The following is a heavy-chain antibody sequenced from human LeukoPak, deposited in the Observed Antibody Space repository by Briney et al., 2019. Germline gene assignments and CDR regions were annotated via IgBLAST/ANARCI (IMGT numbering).Heavy chain of an antibody. CDR2: INWNGGST. D-gene: IGHD3-22*01. V-gene: IGHV3-20*04. CDR1: RFTFDDYG. Sequence: PGGSLRLSCAASRFTFDDYGMSWVRQAPGKGLEWVSGINWNGGSTGYADSVKGRFTISRDNAKNSLYLQMNSLRAEDTAVYYCAKLWDSTGYYKFRTDYWGQGTLVTVSS. J-gene: IGHJ4*02. CDR3: AKLWDSTGYYKFRTDY.